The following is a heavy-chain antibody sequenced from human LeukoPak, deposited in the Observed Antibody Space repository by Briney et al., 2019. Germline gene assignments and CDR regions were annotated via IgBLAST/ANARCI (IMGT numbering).Heavy chain of an antibody. CDR2: ISSSSNTI. CDR3: ARDRYGDYDFDY. J-gene: IGHJ4*02. V-gene: IGHV3-48*02. D-gene: IGHD4-17*01. Sequence: GGSQRLSCAASGFTFSSHSMNWVRQVPGKGLEWISYISSSSNTIYYADSVKGRFTISRDNAKNSLYLQMNSLSDDDTAVYYCARDRYGDYDFDYWGQGTLVTVSS. CDR1: GFTFSSHS.